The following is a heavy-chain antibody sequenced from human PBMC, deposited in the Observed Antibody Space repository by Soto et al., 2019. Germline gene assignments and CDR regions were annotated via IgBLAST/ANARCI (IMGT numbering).Heavy chain of an antibody. CDR1: GFTFSDYY. Sequence: QVQLVESGGGLVKPGGSLRLSCAASGFTFSDYYMSWIRQAPGKGLEWVSYISSSGSTIYYADCVKGRFTISRDNAKNSLYLQMNSLRAEDTVVYYCARPRLSSIAAHAFDIWGQATMVTISS. V-gene: IGHV3-11*01. J-gene: IGHJ3*02. CDR2: ISSSGSTI. D-gene: IGHD6-6*01. CDR3: ARPRLSSIAAHAFDI.